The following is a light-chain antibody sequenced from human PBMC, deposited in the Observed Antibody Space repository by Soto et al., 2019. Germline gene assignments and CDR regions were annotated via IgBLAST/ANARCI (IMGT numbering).Light chain of an antibody. J-gene: IGKJ1*01. Sequence: DIVMTQAPATLSVSPGERATLSCRAGQSVSSNLAWYQQKPGQAPRLLIYGASTRATGIPARFSGSGSGTEFTLTISSLQSEDFAVYYCQQYNNWPRTFGQGTKV. CDR2: GAS. CDR1: QSVSSN. CDR3: QQYNNWPRT. V-gene: IGKV3-15*01.